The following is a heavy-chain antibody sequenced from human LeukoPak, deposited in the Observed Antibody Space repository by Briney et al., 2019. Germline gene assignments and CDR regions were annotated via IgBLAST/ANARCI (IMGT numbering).Heavy chain of an antibody. CDR2: ISGSGGST. V-gene: IGHV3-23*01. CDR3: AKAVPEIYYYDSSGYPGNFDY. D-gene: IGHD3-22*01. J-gene: IGHJ4*02. CDR1: GFTFSNYA. Sequence: TGGSLRLSCAASGFTFSNYAMSWVRQAPGKGLEWVSAISGSGGSTYYADSVKGRFTISRDNSKNTLYLQMNSLRAEDTAVYYCAKAVPEIYYYDSSGYPGNFDYWGQGTLVTVSS.